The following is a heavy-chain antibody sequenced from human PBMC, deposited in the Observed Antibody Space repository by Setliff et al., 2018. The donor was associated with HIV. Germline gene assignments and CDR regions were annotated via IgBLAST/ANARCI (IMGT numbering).Heavy chain of an antibody. D-gene: IGHD4-17*01. V-gene: IGHV4-34*01. CDR3: AAKKSGDYPFN. J-gene: IGHJ4*02. CDR1: GGSFSGYY. CDR2: INQSGGI. Sequence: PSATLSLTCAVSGGSFSGYYWSWIRQPPGKGLGWIGEINQSGGINYNPSLKRRVTISIDTSKNQFSLKLSSVTAADTAVYYCAAKKSGDYPFNWGQGTLVTVSS.